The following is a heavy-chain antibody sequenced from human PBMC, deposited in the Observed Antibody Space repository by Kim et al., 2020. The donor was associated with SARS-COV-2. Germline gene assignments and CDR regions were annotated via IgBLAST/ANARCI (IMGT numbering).Heavy chain of an antibody. V-gene: IGHV3-23*01. D-gene: IGHD3-10*01. J-gene: IGHJ4*02. Sequence: GGSLRLSCAGSGFIFSNYAVSWVRQAPGKGLEWVSAIFGSGEWTFYTDSVRGRVTISRDNSKNTVYLQLNGLRVEDAAVYYCAKHWGSGTYYNYFDYWVQGSLVTVSS. CDR3: AKHWGSGTYYNYFDY. CDR2: IFGSGEWT. CDR1: GFIFSNYA.